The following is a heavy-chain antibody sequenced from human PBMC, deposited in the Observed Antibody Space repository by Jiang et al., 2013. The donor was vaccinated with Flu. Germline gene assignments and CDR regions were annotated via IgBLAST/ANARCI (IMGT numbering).Heavy chain of an antibody. CDR1: GFTFSSYS. CDR3: ARDPYMAAAGDYYYYYYMDV. J-gene: IGHJ6*03. Sequence: VQLLESGGGLVKPGGSLRLSCAASGFTFSSYSMNWVRQAPGKGLEWVSSISSSSSYIYYADSVKGRFTISRDNAKNSLYLQMNSLRAEDTAVYYCARDPYMAAAGDYYYYYYMDVWAKGPRSPSP. D-gene: IGHD6-13*01. CDR2: ISSSSSYI. V-gene: IGHV3-21*01.